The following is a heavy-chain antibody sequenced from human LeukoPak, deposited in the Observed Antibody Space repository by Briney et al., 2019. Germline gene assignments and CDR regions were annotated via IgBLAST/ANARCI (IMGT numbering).Heavy chain of an antibody. CDR3: AAMDYDSSGYYSFDY. D-gene: IGHD3-22*01. Sequence: SVKVSCKASGGTFSSYAISWVRQAPGQGLEWMGRIIPILGIANYAQKFQGRVTITADKSTSTAYMELSSLRSEDTAVYYCAAMDYDSSGYYSFDYWGQGTLVTVSS. CDR1: GGTFSSYA. CDR2: IIPILGIA. V-gene: IGHV1-69*04. J-gene: IGHJ4*02.